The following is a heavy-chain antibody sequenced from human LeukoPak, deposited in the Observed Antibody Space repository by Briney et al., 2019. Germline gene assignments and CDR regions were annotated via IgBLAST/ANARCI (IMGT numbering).Heavy chain of an antibody. Sequence: GGSLRLSCAASRFTFSNYAMSWVRQAPGMGLEWVSAISGSGVGTNYADSVKGRFTISRDNSKNTLYLQMNSLRAEDTAVYYCAKTDIVATALDYWGQGTLVTVSS. CDR2: ISGSGVGT. J-gene: IGHJ4*02. CDR1: RFTFSNYA. CDR3: AKTDIVATALDY. V-gene: IGHV3-23*01. D-gene: IGHD5-12*01.